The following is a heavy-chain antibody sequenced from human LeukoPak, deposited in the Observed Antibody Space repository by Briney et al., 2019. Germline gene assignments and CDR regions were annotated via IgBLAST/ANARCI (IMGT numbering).Heavy chain of an antibody. D-gene: IGHD5-18*01. CDR1: GFTFSSYG. CDR2: IWYDGSNK. V-gene: IGHV3-33*01. J-gene: IGHJ4*02. CDR3: ARDSDTAMAPGY. Sequence: PGRSLRLSCAASGFTFSSYGMHWVRQAPGKGLEWVAVIWYDGSNKYYADSVKGRFTISRDNSKNTLYLQMNSLRAEDTAVYYCARDSDTAMAPGYRGQGTLVTVSS.